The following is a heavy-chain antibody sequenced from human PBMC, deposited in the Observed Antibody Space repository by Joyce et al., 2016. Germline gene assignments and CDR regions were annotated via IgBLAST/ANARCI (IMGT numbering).Heavy chain of an antibody. CDR3: ARSAVRGTLSPFFDY. CDR1: GYSFTSYW. V-gene: IGHV5-51*07. CDR2: INPEDSDT. J-gene: IGHJ4*02. Sequence: EVHLVQSGGEVKKPGEYRKISCRGVGYSFTSYWRGWVHQMPGKGLELMGIINPEDSDTRYSPSFQGQVTISVDRSIKTAHLRWGSLRASDTAIYYCARSAVRGTLSPFFDYWGQGSLVTVSS. D-gene: IGHD3-16*01.